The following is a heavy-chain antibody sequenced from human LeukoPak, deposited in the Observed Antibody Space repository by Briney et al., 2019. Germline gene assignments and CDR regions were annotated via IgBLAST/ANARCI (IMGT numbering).Heavy chain of an antibody. CDR3: AREPRFDYGGNSGIDY. CDR1: GYTFTSYG. Sequence: ASVKVSCKASGYTFTSYGISWVRQAPGQGLEWMGWISAYNGNTNYAQKLQGRVTMTTDTSMSTAYMELRSLRSDDTAVYYCAREPRFDYGGNSGIDYWGQGTLVTVSS. V-gene: IGHV1-18*01. CDR2: ISAYNGNT. J-gene: IGHJ4*02. D-gene: IGHD4-23*01.